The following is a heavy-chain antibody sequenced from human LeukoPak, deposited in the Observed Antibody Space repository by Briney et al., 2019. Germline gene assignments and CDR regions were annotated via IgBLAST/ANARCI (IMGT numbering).Heavy chain of an antibody. Sequence: SETLSLTCAVSGGSFSGYYWSWIRQPPGKGLEWIGEINHSGSTNYNPSLKSRVTISVDTSKNQFSLKLSSVTAADTAVYYCAGGGIEYSGYFFGYWGQGTLVTVSS. J-gene: IGHJ4*02. CDR3: AGGGIEYSGYFFGY. V-gene: IGHV4-34*01. CDR2: INHSGST. D-gene: IGHD5-12*01. CDR1: GGSFSGYY.